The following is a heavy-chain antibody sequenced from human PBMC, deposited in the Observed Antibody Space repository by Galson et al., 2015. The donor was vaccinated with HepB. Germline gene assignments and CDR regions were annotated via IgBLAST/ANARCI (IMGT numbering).Heavy chain of an antibody. CDR2: IKQDGSEE. J-gene: IGHJ2*01. Sequence: SLRLSCAASGFNFNNYWMSWFRQAPGKGLEWVANIKQDGSEEYYVDSVKGRFTISRDNAKNSVYLQMNSLRDEDTAVYYCARDRRWPDFGYWYFAVWGRGTLVTVSS. D-gene: IGHD4-17*01. V-gene: IGHV3-7*01. CDR3: ARDRRWPDFGYWYFAV. CDR1: GFNFNNYW.